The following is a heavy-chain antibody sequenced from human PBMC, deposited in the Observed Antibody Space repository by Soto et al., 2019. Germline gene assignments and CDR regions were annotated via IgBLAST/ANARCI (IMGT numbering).Heavy chain of an antibody. D-gene: IGHD3-16*01. J-gene: IGHJ6*02. CDR2: IYSGGST. CDR3: ARDQARGVIGGMDV. V-gene: IGHV3-53*01. Sequence: EVQLVESGGDLIQPGGSLRLSCAASGFTFSSDYMSWVRQAPGKGLEWVSTIYSGGSTYYADSVKGRFTISRDTSKNTLYLQMNSLRAEDTAVYYCARDQARGVIGGMDVWGQGTTVTVSS. CDR1: GFTFSSDY.